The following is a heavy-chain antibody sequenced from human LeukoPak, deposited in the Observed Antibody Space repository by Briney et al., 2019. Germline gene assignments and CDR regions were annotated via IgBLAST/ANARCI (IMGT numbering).Heavy chain of an antibody. V-gene: IGHV1-18*01. J-gene: IGHJ5*02. CDR3: ARKNSSGWYPGWFDP. Sequence: ASVKVSCKASGYTFTSYGISWVRQAPGQGLEWMGWISAYNGNTNYAQKLQGRVTMTTDTSTSTAYMELRSLRSDDTAVYYCARKNSSGWYPGWFDPWGQGTLVTVSS. CDR2: ISAYNGNT. CDR1: GYTFTSYG. D-gene: IGHD6-19*01.